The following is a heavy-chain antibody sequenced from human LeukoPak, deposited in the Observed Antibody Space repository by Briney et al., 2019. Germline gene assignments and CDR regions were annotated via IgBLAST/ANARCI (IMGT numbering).Heavy chain of an antibody. V-gene: IGHV3-23*01. D-gene: IGHD1-14*01. CDR1: GFTFSSYA. Sequence: GGSLRLSCAASGFTFSSYAISWVRQAPGKGLEWVSAISGSGDSTYYADSVKGRFSISRDNSKSTLYLQMNSLRAEDTAVYYCAKDRAYNRTYYTGVFDFWGQGTLVTVSS. CDR2: ISGSGDST. CDR3: AKDRAYNRTYYTGVFDF. J-gene: IGHJ4*02.